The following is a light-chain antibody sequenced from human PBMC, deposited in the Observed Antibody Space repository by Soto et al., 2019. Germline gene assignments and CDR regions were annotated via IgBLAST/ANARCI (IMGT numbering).Light chain of an antibody. CDR2: GTS. CDR1: QSVSSN. V-gene: IGKV3-15*01. CDR3: QQYNNWPPL. Sequence: EIVMTQSPATLSVSPGERATLSCRASQSVSSNLAWYQQKPGQAPRLLIYGTSTRATVIPARFTGSGSGTEFTLTISSLQSEDFAVYYCQQYNNWPPLFGGGNKVEIK. J-gene: IGKJ4*01.